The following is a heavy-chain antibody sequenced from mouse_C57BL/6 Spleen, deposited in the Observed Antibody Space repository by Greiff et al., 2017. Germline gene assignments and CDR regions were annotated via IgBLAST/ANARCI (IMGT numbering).Heavy chain of an antibody. CDR2: IDPSDSET. J-gene: IGHJ2*01. D-gene: IGHD1-1*01. CDR3: ARSPVTTVVATGEDY. V-gene: IGHV1-52*01. CDR1: GYTFTSYW. Sequence: QVHVKQSGAELVRPGSSVKLSCKASGYTFTSYWMHWVKQRPIQGLEWIGNIDPSDSETHYNQKFKDKATLTVDKSSSTAYMQLSSLTSEDSAVYYCARSPVTTVVATGEDYWGQGTTLTVSS.